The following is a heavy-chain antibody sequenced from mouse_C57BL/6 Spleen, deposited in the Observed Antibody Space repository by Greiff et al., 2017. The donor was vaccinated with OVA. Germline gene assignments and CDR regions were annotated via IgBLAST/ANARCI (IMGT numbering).Heavy chain of an antibody. CDR3: ARSTYYGSSYWYFDV. V-gene: IGHV5-4*01. Sequence: EVQRVESGGGLVKPGGSLKLSCAASGFTFSSYAMSWVRQTPEKRLEWVATISDGGSYTYYPDNVKGRFTISRDNAKNNLYLQMSHLKSEDTAMYYCARSTYYGSSYWYFDVWGTGTTVTVSS. D-gene: IGHD1-1*01. CDR1: GFTFSSYA. J-gene: IGHJ1*03. CDR2: ISDGGSYT.